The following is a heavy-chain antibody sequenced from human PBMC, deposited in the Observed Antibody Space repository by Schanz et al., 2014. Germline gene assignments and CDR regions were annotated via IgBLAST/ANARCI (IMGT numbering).Heavy chain of an antibody. CDR1: GGTFSSDT. Sequence: QVQLIQSGAEVKKPGSSVKVSCKASGGTFSSDTFSWVRQAPGQGLEWMGRIVPIAGITNYAQQFQGRVTFTADKSTSTAYMELSSLRYEDTALYYCARGTMPGTFDIWGQGTMVAVSS. J-gene: IGHJ3*02. CDR2: IVPIAGIT. CDR3: ARGTMPGTFDI. V-gene: IGHV1-69*09. D-gene: IGHD2-2*01.